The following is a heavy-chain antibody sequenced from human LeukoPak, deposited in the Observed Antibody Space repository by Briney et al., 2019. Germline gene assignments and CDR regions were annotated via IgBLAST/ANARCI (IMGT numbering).Heavy chain of an antibody. J-gene: IGHJ6*02. D-gene: IGHD1-7*01. CDR3: ARGPRGNSRYYGMDV. CDR1: GGSISSGDYY. V-gene: IGHV4-39*07. CDR2: INHSGST. Sequence: SETLSLTCTVSGGSISSGDYYWSWIRQPPGKGLEWIGEINHSGSTNYNPSLKSRVTISVDTSKNQFSLKLSSVTAADTAVYYCARGPRGNSRYYGMDVWGQGTTVTVSS.